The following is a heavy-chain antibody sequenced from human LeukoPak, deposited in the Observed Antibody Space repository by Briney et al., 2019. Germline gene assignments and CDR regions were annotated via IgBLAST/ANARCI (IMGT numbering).Heavy chain of an antibody. CDR1: GGSISSTSYY. J-gene: IGHJ4*02. D-gene: IGHD6-13*01. CDR3: ARQGLQQLLPGSNF. CDR2: IYYSGAT. V-gene: IGHV4-39*01. Sequence: PSETLSLTCTVSGGSISSTSYYWGWIRQAPGKGLERLASIYYSGATYYNPSLKSRLTVSGDTSNNRFSLELTSVTAADTAVYYCARQGLQQLLPGSNFWGQGTLVTVSS.